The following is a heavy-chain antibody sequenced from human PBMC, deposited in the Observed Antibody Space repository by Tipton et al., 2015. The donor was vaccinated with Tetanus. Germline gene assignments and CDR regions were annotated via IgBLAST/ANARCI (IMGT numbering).Heavy chain of an antibody. CDR2: IYYIGSI. D-gene: IGHD3-3*01. Sequence: TLSLTCTVSGGSISTYYWNWIRQSPGKGLEWIGYIYYIGSINYNPSLKSRVTMLLDRSRNQFSLKLNSVTAGDTAVYYCARGPNLEWAYCFDYWGPGTQVTVSS. CDR1: GGSISTYY. CDR3: ARGPNLEWAYCFDY. J-gene: IGHJ4*02. V-gene: IGHV4-59*01.